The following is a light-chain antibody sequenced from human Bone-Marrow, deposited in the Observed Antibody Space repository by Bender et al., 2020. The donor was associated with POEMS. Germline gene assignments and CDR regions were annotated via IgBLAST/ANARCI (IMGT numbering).Light chain of an antibody. J-gene: IGLJ2*01. CDR2: DVS. CDR1: SSDVGGYNY. V-gene: IGLV2-14*03. CDR3: SSYTTTTVL. Sequence: QSALTQPASVSGSPGQSITISCTGTSSDVGGYNYVSWYQQHPGKAPRLMIYDVSHRPSGVSDRFSASKSGNTASLTISGLQAEDEADYYCSSYTTTTVLFGGGTKLTVL.